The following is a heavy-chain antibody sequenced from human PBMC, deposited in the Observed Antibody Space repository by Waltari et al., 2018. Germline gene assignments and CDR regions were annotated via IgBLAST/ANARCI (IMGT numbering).Heavy chain of an antibody. Sequence: QVQLQESGPGLVKPSETLSLTCTVSGGSISSYYWSWIRQPPGKGLEWIGYIYYSGSTNYNPSLKSRVTISVDTSKNQFSLKLSSVTAADTAVYYCVRVMVRGVGWFDPWGQGTLVTVSS. V-gene: IGHV4-59*01. CDR3: VRVMVRGVGWFDP. CDR1: GGSISSYY. CDR2: IYYSGST. J-gene: IGHJ5*02. D-gene: IGHD3-10*01.